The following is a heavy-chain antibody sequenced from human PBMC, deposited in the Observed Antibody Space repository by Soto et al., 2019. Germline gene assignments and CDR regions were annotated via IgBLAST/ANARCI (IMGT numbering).Heavy chain of an antibody. CDR3: ARHQISLVRGLIMWRDGGYGFDI. CDR1: GYSFTNYW. J-gene: IGHJ3*02. CDR2: IYPGDSDT. D-gene: IGHD3-10*01. V-gene: IGHV5-51*01. Sequence: PGESLKISCQGSGYSFTNYWIVWVRQMPGKGLEWMGIIYPGDSDTRYSPSFQGQVTISADTSINTAYLQWSSLQASDTAMYYCARHQISLVRGLIMWRDGGYGFDIWGPGTMVTVSS.